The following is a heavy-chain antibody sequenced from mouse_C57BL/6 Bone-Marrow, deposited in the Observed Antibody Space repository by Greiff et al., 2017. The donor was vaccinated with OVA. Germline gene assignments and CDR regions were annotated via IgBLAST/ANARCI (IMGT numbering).Heavy chain of an antibody. J-gene: IGHJ2*01. CDR1: GYTFTSYW. V-gene: IGHV1-61*01. CDR2: IYPSDSET. D-gene: IGHD4-1*02. CDR3: ARQLFFDY. Sequence: VKLMESGAELVRPGSSVKLSCKASGYTFTSYWMDWVKQRPGQGLEWIGNIYPSDSETHYNQKFKDKATLTVDKSSSTAYMQLSSLTSEDSAVYYCARQLFFDYWGQGTTLTVSS.